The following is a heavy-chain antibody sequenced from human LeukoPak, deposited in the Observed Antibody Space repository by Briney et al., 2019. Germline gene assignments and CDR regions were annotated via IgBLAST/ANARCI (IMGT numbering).Heavy chain of an antibody. CDR1: GYTLTELS. CDR2: FDPEDGET. V-gene: IGHV1-24*01. CDR3: ATQLDFWSGYYRSSYFDY. D-gene: IGHD3-3*01. Sequence: EASVKVSCKVSGYTLTELSMHWVRQAPGKGLEWMGGFDPEDGETIYAQKFQGRVTMTEDTSTDTAYMELSSLRSEDTAVYYCATQLDFWSGYYRSSYFDYWGQGTLVTVSS. J-gene: IGHJ4*02.